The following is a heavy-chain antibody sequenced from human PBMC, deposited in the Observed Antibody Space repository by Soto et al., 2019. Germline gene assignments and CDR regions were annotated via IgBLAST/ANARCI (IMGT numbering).Heavy chain of an antibody. CDR1: GYTFTGYY. CDR2: INPNSGGT. CDR3: ARVGYYDSSGYGGPNWFDP. D-gene: IGHD3-22*01. V-gene: IGHV1-2*02. J-gene: IGHJ5*02. Sequence: ASVKVSCKASGYTFTGYYMHWVRQAPGQGLEWMGWINPNSGGTNYAQKFQGRVTMTRDTSTSTAYMELSRLRSDDTAVYYCARVGYYDSSGYGGPNWFDPWGQGTLVTVSS.